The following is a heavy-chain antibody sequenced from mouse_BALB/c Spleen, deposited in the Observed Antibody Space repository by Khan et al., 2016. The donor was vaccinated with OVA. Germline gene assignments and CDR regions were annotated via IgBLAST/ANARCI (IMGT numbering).Heavy chain of an antibody. D-gene: IGHD2-1*01. Sequence: EVELVESGGGLVKPGGSLKLSCAASGFTFSTYAMPWVRQTPEKRLEWVATINSDGDYTYYLDSVKGRFTISRDNAKNTLYLQMTSLRSEDTAMYYCARSPYGNFAYWGQGTLVTVSA. J-gene: IGHJ3*01. CDR2: INSDGDYT. CDR3: ARSPYGNFAY. CDR1: GFTFSTYA. V-gene: IGHV5-9-3*01.